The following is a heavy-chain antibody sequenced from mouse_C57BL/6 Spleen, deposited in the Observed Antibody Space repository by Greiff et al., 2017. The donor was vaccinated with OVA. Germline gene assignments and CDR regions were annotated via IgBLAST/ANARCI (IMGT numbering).Heavy chain of an antibody. D-gene: IGHD1-1*01. Sequence: VQLQQSVAELVRPGASVKLSCTASGFNIKNTYMHWVKQRPEQGLEWIGRIDPANGNTKYAPKFQGKATITADTSSNTADLQLSSLTSEDSAVYYCARKRDYGSSPPFDYWGQGTTLTVSS. J-gene: IGHJ2*01. V-gene: IGHV14-3*01. CDR1: GFNIKNTY. CDR2: IDPANGNT. CDR3: ARKRDYGSSPPFDY.